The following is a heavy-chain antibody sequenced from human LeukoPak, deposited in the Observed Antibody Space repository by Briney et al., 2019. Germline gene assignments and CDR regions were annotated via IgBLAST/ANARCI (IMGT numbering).Heavy chain of an antibody. Sequence: GGSLRLSCAASGFTFSDNYMTWVRQAPGKGLEWLSYISGNGGDILYADSVKGRFTISRDNAKNLLYLQMDSLRVEDTAIYYCARDPRTVRIWGQGTLVTVSS. J-gene: IGHJ4*02. V-gene: IGHV3-11*04. CDR2: ISGNGGDI. D-gene: IGHD1-1*01. CDR3: ARDPRTVRI. CDR1: GFTFSDNY.